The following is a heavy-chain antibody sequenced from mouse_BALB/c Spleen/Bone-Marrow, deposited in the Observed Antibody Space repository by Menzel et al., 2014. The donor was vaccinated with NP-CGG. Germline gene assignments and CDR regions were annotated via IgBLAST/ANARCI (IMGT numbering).Heavy chain of an antibody. J-gene: IGHJ4*01. D-gene: IGHD2-1*01. CDR1: GFTFSDYY. Sequence: EVMLVESGGGLVKPGGSLKLSCAASGFTFSDYYMYWVRQTPEKRLEWVATISDGGSYTYYPDSVKGRFTISRDNAKNNLYLQMSSLKSEDTAMYYCARDGNYHAMDYWGQGTSVTVSS. CDR2: ISDGGSYT. CDR3: ARDGNYHAMDY. V-gene: IGHV5-4*02.